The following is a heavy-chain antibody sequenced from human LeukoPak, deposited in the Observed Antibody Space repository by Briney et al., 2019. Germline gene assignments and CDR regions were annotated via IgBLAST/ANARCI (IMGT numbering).Heavy chain of an antibody. Sequence: PGGALRLSCAASGFTFSSYGMHWVRQAPGKGLEWVAFVWNDGSNDYHADSVKGRFTIYRDNSMNTLYLQMNGLKAEDTAVYYCARDGSGSDHHFDYWGQGTLVTVSS. V-gene: IGHV3-33*08. J-gene: IGHJ4*02. CDR1: GFTFSSYG. CDR2: VWNDGSND. D-gene: IGHD3-10*01. CDR3: ARDGSGSDHHFDY.